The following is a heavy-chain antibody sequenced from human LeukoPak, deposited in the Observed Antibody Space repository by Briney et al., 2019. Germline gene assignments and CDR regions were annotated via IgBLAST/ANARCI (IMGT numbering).Heavy chain of an antibody. J-gene: IGHJ3*02. V-gene: IGHV3-48*03. Sequence: GGSLRLSCAASGLTFSSYEMNWVRQAPGKGLEWVSYISSSGSSIYYADSVKGRFTISRDNAKKSLYLQMHSLRAEDTAVYYCARDSHKFDSSGYYPDAFDIWGQGTMVIVSS. CDR2: ISSSGSSI. CDR1: GLTFSSYE. CDR3: ARDSHKFDSSGYYPDAFDI. D-gene: IGHD3-22*01.